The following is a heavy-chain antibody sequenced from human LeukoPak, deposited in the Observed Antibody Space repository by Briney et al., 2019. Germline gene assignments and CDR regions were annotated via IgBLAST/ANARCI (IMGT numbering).Heavy chain of an antibody. Sequence: SQTLSLTCAISGDSVSSNSATWTWIRQSPSRGLEWLGRTYYRSKWYNDYAVSVKSRITINPDTSKNHFSLQPNSVTPEDTAVYYCARVVRYHFDYWGQGTLVIVSS. CDR3: ARVVRYHFDY. CDR1: GDSVSSNSAT. CDR2: TYYRSKWYN. D-gene: IGHD6-6*01. V-gene: IGHV6-1*01. J-gene: IGHJ4*02.